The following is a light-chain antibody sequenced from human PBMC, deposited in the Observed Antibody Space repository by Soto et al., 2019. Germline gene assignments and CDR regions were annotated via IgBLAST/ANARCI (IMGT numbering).Light chain of an antibody. J-gene: IGKJ4*01. CDR3: QQYNKWPLT. CDR1: ESVNNN. CDR2: FAS. V-gene: IGKV3-15*01. Sequence: EIVMTQSPATLSVSPGERATLPCRASESVNNNLAWYQQKPGQAPRLLIYFASTRATGIPARFSGSGSGTEFTLTISSLQSEDFAVYYCQQYNKWPLTFGGGTKVETK.